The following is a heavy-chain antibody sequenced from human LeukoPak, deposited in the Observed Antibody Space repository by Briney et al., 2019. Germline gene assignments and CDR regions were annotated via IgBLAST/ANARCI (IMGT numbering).Heavy chain of an antibody. CDR1: GYTFTGYY. V-gene: IGHV1-2*02. CDR2: INPNSGGT. J-gene: IGHJ6*03. Sequence: ASVKVSCKASGYTFTGYYMHWVRQAPGQGPEWMGWINPNSGGTNYAQKFQGRVTMTRDTSISTAYMELSRLRSDDTAVYYCARDASRYYDFWSGYSGYYYMDVWGKGTTVTVSS. D-gene: IGHD3-3*01. CDR3: ARDASRYYDFWSGYSGYYYMDV.